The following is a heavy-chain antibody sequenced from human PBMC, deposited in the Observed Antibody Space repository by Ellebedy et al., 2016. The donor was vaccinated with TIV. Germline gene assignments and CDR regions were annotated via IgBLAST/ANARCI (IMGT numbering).Heavy chain of an antibody. CDR1: GFSFSSYW. Sequence: GGSLRLSCAASGFSFSSYWMTWVRQAPGKGLEWVANINQDGSQKYYVDSVKGRLTISRDGANNSLYLQMNSLRVEDTAVYYCARSIMDVWGKGTTVSVPS. CDR2: INQDGSQK. CDR3: ARSIMDV. V-gene: IGHV3-7*01. J-gene: IGHJ6*03.